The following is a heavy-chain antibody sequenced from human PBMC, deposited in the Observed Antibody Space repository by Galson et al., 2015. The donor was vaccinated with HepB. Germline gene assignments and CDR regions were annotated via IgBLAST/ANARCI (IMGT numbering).Heavy chain of an antibody. CDR1: GGSISSSSYY. CDR3: ARHVRAYEDWFDP. CDR2: IYYSGST. J-gene: IGHJ5*02. Sequence: ETLSLTCTVSGGSISSSSYYWGWIRQPPGRGLEWIGSIYYSGSTYYNPSLKSRVTISVDTSKNQFSLKLSSVTAADTAVYYCARHVRAYEDWFDPWGQGTLVTVSS. D-gene: IGHD5-12*01. V-gene: IGHV4-39*01.